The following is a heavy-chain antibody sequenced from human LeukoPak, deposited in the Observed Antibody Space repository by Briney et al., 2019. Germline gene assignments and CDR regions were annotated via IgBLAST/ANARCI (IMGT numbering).Heavy chain of an antibody. Sequence: SETLSLTCTVSGGSISSSSYYWGWIRQPPGKELEWIGSIYSGGSSYYNPSLKSRVTISVDTSKNQFSLKLSSVTAADTAVYYCARVGAVGWYFDLWGRGTLVTVSS. CDR3: ARVGAVGWYFDL. CDR1: GGSISSSSYY. V-gene: IGHV4-39*07. J-gene: IGHJ2*01. CDR2: IYSGGSS. D-gene: IGHD6-19*01.